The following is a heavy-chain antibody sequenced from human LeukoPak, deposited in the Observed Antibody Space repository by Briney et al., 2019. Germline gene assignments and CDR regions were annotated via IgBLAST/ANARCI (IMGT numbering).Heavy chain of an antibody. CDR2: IYHSGST. V-gene: IGHV4-30-2*01. Sequence: SETLSLTCTVSGGSISSGGYYWSWIRQPPGKGLEWIGYIYHSGSTYYNPSLKSRVTISVDRSKNQFSLKLSSVTAADTAVYYCARARGTVAIDYWGHGTLVTVSS. CDR1: GGSISSGGYY. J-gene: IGHJ4*01. D-gene: IGHD5-12*01. CDR3: ARARGTVAIDY.